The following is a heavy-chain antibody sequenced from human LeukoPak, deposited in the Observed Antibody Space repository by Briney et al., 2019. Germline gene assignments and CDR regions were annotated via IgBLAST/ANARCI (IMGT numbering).Heavy chain of an antibody. CDR1: GLSINNYA. Sequence: TGGSLRLSCTASGLSINNYAMSWVRQVPGNGLKWVGRIKSKTDGGTTDYAAPVKGRFTISRDDSKNTLYLQMNSLKTEDTAVYYCTTGRRWELLDDYWGQGTLVTVSS. J-gene: IGHJ4*02. V-gene: IGHV3-15*01. CDR2: IKSKTDGGTT. D-gene: IGHD1-26*01. CDR3: TTGRRWELLDDY.